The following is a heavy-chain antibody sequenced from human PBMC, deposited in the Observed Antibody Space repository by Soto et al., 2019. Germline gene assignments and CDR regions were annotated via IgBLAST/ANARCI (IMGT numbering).Heavy chain of an antibody. CDR2: IIPIFGTA. CDR1: GGTFSSYA. J-gene: IGHJ4*02. CDR3: ARGRLNRYSSEYYFDY. V-gene: IGHV1-69*13. Sequence: VKVSCKASGGTFSSYAISWVRQAPGQGLEWMGGIIPIFGTANYAQKFQGRVTITADESTSTAYMELSSLRSEDTAVYYCARGRLNRYSSEYYFDYWGQGTLVTVSS. D-gene: IGHD6-19*01.